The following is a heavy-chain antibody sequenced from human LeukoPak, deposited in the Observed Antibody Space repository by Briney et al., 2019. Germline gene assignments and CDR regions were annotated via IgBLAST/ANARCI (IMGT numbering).Heavy chain of an antibody. D-gene: IGHD3-22*01. V-gene: IGHV3-30*02. J-gene: IGHJ4*02. Sequence: GGSLRLSCAASGFTFSSYGMHWVRQAPGKGLDWVAFIHHDGSNKYYADSVRGRFTISRDNSKNTLYLQMNSLRAEDTAVYYCAKPSGDYYDSSGYYFDYWGQGTLVTVSS. CDR2: IHHDGSNK. CDR3: AKPSGDYYDSSGYYFDY. CDR1: GFTFSSYG.